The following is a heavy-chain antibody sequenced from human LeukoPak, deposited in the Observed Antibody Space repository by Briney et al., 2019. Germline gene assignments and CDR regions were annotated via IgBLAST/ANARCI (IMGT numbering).Heavy chain of an antibody. D-gene: IGHD3-3*01. CDR2: IYYSGST. CDR1: GGSISSSSYY. J-gene: IGHJ4*02. Sequence: SETLSLTCTVSGGSISSSSYYWGWIRQPPGKGLEWIGSIYYSGSTYYNPSLKSRVTISVDTSKNQFSLKLSSVTAADTAVYYCARGIFGVVIGPFDYWGQGTLVTVSS. V-gene: IGHV4-39*07. CDR3: ARGIFGVVIGPFDY.